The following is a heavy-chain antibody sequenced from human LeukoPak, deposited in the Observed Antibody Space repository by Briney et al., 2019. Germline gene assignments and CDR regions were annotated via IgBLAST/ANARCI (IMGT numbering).Heavy chain of an antibody. V-gene: IGHV3-30-3*01. CDR3: AKAKPYYDFWSGYEGGLDY. CDR1: GFTFSSYA. D-gene: IGHD3-3*01. CDR2: ISYNGSNK. J-gene: IGHJ4*02. Sequence: GGSLRLSCAASGFTFSSYAMHWVRQAPGKGLEWVAVISYNGSNKYYADSVKGRFTISRDNSKNTLYLQMNSLRAEDTAVYYCAKAKPYYDFWSGYEGGLDYWGQGTLVTVSS.